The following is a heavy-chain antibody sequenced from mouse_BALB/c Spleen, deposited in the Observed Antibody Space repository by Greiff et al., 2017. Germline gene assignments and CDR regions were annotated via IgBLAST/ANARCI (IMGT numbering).Heavy chain of an antibody. CDR3: ARQDDFDY. Sequence: EVNVVESGGGLVKLGGSLKLSCAASGFTFSSYYMSWVRQTPEKRLELVAAINSNGGSTYYPDTVKGRFTISRDNAKNTLYLQMSSLKSEDTALYYCARQDDFDYWGQGTTLTVSS. CDR1: GFTFSSYY. CDR2: INSNGGST. J-gene: IGHJ2*01. V-gene: IGHV5-6-2*01.